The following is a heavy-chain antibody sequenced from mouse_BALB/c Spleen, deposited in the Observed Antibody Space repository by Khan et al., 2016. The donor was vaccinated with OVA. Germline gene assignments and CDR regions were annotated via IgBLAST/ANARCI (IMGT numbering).Heavy chain of an antibody. J-gene: IGHJ3*01. Sequence: QEQLKESGPGLVAPSQSLSITCTVSGFSLTSYGVHWVRQPPGKGLEWLGVLWAGGSTNYNSALMSRLSISKDNSKNQVFLKMNSLQTDDTAMYYCARPYYGSAWFAYWGQGTLVTVSA. CDR1: GFSLTSYG. CDR2: LWAGGST. D-gene: IGHD1-1*01. V-gene: IGHV2-9*02. CDR3: ARPYYGSAWFAY.